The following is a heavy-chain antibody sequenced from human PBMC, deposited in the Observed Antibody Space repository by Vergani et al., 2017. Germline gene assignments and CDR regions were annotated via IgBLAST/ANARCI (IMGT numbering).Heavy chain of an antibody. CDR3: SRGRGYSFGYSDY. J-gene: IGHJ4*02. CDR2: IRNKAYGGTT. CDR1: GFSFGDYA. D-gene: IGHD5-18*01. V-gene: IGHV3-49*04. Sequence: EVQLVESGGGLVPPGRSLRLSCAASGFSFGDYAMTWVRQAPGKGLEWVALIRNKAYGGTTEYAASVKGRFTISRDDSKRLAYLQLSGLKTEDTAVYFCSRGRGYSFGYSDYWGQGTLVTVSS.